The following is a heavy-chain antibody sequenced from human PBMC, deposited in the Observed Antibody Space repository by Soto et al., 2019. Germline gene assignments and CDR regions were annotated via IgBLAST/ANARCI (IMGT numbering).Heavy chain of an antibody. CDR2: MNPNTGNS. V-gene: IGHV1-8*01. J-gene: IGHJ4*02. CDR3: ARRAETNGWNGFGADKSYFDF. CDR1: GYTFTSYH. D-gene: IGHD1-1*01. Sequence: AASVKGSCKAAGYTFTSYHIDWGRLATGQGLEWMGWMNPNTGNSGYAQKFQGRVTMTSDTSISTAHMELSSLRAEDTAVYYCARRAETNGWNGFGADKSYFDFSGQGTLVTVSS.